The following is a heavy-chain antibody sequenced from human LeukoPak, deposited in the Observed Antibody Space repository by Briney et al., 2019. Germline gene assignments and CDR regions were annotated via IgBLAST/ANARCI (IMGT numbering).Heavy chain of an antibody. CDR3: ARSGAFDSSGPDGDY. CDR2: IYTSGST. Sequence: PSETLSLTCTVSSGSISTSNYYWSWIRQPAGKGLEWIGRIYTSGSTNYNPSLKSRVTISVDTSKNQFSLKLSSVTAADTAVYYCARSGAFDSSGPDGDYWGQGTLVTVSS. CDR1: SGSISTSNYY. D-gene: IGHD3-22*01. J-gene: IGHJ4*02. V-gene: IGHV4-61*02.